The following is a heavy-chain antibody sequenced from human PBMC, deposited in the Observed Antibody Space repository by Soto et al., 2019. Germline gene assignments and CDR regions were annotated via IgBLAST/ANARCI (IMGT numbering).Heavy chain of an antibody. D-gene: IGHD2-21*01. Sequence: GGSLRLSCAASGFTFTNYAMTWVRQAPGKGLEWVSVTSGSGGSTYYADSVKGRFTISRDNSKNTLYLQMDSLRAEDTAVYYCAKVIVVIAAAGDYFDPWGQGTLVTVSS. CDR3: AKVIVVIAAAGDYFDP. CDR2: TSGSGGST. CDR1: GFTFTNYA. J-gene: IGHJ4*02. V-gene: IGHV3-23*01.